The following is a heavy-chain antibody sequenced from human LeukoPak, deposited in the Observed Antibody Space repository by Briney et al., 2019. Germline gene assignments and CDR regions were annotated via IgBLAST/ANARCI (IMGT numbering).Heavy chain of an antibody. J-gene: IGHJ4*02. D-gene: IGHD6-25*01. CDR1: GGSISPYY. Sequence: SETLSLTCTVSGGSISPYYWSWIRQPPARGLEWIAYIYYTGRTSSNPSLKSRLTTSIDTSNNQFTLQLSSVTAADTAVYYCARYLSSGNDYWGQGSLVTVSS. CDR3: ARYLSSGNDY. CDR2: IYYTGRT. V-gene: IGHV4-59*08.